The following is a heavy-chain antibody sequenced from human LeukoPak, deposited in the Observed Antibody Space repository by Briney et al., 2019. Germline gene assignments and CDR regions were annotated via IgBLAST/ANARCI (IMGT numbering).Heavy chain of an antibody. CDR1: GYTFTGYY. D-gene: IGHD4-17*01. Sequence: ASVKVSCKASGYTFTGYYMHWVRQAPGQGLEWMGWINPNSGGTNYAQKFQGWVTMTRDTSISTAYMELSRLRSDDTAVYYCARGDGDPVSSFDYWGQGTLVTVSS. CDR2: INPNSGGT. V-gene: IGHV1-2*04. J-gene: IGHJ4*02. CDR3: ARGDGDPVSSFDY.